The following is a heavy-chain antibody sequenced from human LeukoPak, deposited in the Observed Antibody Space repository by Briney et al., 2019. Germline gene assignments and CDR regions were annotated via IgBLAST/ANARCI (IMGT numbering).Heavy chain of an antibody. CDR1: GFTFSSYS. V-gene: IGHV3-21*04. J-gene: IGHJ4*02. Sequence: GGSLRLSCAASGFTFSSYSMNWVRQAPGKGLEWVSSISSSSSYIYYADSVKGRFTISRDNSKNTLYLQMNSLRAEDTAVYYCARAGPGIAAAGKSGYFDYWGQGTLVTVSS. CDR2: ISSSSSYI. CDR3: ARAGPGIAAAGKSGYFDY. D-gene: IGHD6-13*01.